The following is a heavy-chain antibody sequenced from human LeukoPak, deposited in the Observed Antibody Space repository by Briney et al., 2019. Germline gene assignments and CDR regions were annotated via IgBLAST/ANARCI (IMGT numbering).Heavy chain of an antibody. CDR1: GFTFSSYS. J-gene: IGHJ4*02. CDR2: ISSSSSYI. V-gene: IGHV3-21*01. Sequence: GGSLRLSCAASGFTFSSYSMNWVRQAPGKGLEWVSSISSSSSYIYYADSVKGRFTISRDNAKNSLYLQMNSLRAEDTGVYFCAKGQSLTFWGQGTLVTASS. CDR3: AKGQSLTF.